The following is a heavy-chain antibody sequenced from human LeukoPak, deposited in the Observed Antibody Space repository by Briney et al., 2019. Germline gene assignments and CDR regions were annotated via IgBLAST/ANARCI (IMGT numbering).Heavy chain of an antibody. V-gene: IGHV3-23*01. CDR1: GFTFSSYS. Sequence: GGSLRLSCAASGFTFSSYSMNWVRQAPGKGLEWVSAISGSGGSTYYADSVKGRFTISRDNSKNTLYLQMNSLRAEDTAVYYCAKTTIFSAQLDYWGQGTLVTVSS. CDR3: AKTTIFSAQLDY. CDR2: ISGSGGST. J-gene: IGHJ4*02. D-gene: IGHD3-3*01.